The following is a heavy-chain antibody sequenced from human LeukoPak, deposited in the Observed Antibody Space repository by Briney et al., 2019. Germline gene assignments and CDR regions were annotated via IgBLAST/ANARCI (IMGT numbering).Heavy chain of an antibody. J-gene: IGHJ1*01. CDR3: AKHNYGVVSIQH. CDR2: IYSGGSI. D-gene: IGHD3-3*01. Sequence: GGSLRLSCAASGFTVSANHMSWVRQAPGRGLDWVSTIYSGGSIYYADSVKGRFTISRDNSKNTLYLQMSSLRVEDTAVYYCAKHNYGVVSIQHWGQGTLVTVSS. V-gene: IGHV3-53*01. CDR1: GFTVSANH.